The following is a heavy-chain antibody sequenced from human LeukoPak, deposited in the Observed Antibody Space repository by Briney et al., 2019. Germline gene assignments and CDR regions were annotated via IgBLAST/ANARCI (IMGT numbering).Heavy chain of an antibody. J-gene: IGHJ4*02. CDR1: GFTFDDYA. CDR3: AKYFDWLPTDY. V-gene: IGHV3-9*01. CDR2: ISWNSGSI. Sequence: GGSLRLSCAASGFTFDDYAMHWVRQAPGKGLEWVSGISWNSGSIGYADSVKGRFTISRDNSKNTLYLQMNSLRAEDTAVYYCAKYFDWLPTDYWGQGTLVTVSS. D-gene: IGHD3-9*01.